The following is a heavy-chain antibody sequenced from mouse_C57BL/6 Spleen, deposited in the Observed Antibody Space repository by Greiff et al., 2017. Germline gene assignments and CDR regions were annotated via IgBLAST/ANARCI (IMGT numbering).Heavy chain of an antibody. CDR3: ARSHYSKPYFDY. V-gene: IGHV1-55*01. CDR2: IYPGSGST. Sequence: VQLQQPGAELVKPGASVKMSCKASGYTFTSYWITWVKQRPGQGLEWIGDIYPGSGSTNYNEKFKSKATLTVDTSSSTAYMQLSSLTSEDSAVYYCARSHYSKPYFDYWGQGTTLTVSS. CDR1: GYTFTSYW. J-gene: IGHJ2*01. D-gene: IGHD2-5*01.